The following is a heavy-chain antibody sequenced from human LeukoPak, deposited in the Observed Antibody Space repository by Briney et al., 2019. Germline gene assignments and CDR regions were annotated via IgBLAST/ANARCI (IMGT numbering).Heavy chain of an antibody. CDR1: GFTFRHYE. V-gene: IGHV3-48*03. Sequence: GGSLRLSCVASGFTFRHYELNWLRQAPGRGLEWISYISSSGSTIYYADSVKGRFTISRDNAKNSLYLQMNSLRAEDTAVYYCARDGQDDNSGYLDFWGQGALVTVSS. D-gene: IGHD3-22*01. J-gene: IGHJ4*02. CDR3: ARDGQDDNSGYLDF. CDR2: ISSSGSTI.